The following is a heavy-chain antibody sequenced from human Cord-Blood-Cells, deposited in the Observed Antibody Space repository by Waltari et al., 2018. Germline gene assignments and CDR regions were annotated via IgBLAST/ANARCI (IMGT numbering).Heavy chain of an antibody. CDR1: GYSLSHGYY. Sequence: QVQLQESGPGLVKPSETLSLTCTVSGYSLSHGYYWGWIRQPPGKGLEWLGRIYHSGSTYYNPSLKSRVTISVDTSKNQFSLKLSSVTAADTAVYYCARGRVYDIVVVPAAKGAFDIWGQGTMVTVSS. J-gene: IGHJ3*02. D-gene: IGHD2-2*01. CDR2: IYHSGST. CDR3: ARGRVYDIVVVPAAKGAFDI. V-gene: IGHV4-38-2*02.